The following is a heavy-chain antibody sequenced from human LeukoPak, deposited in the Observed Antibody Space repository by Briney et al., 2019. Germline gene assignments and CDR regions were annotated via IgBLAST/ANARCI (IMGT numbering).Heavy chain of an antibody. J-gene: IGHJ4*02. CDR2: ISPSDDST. D-gene: IGHD3-22*01. V-gene: IGHV1-46*02. CDR3: ARAYYESSAYRHAVYFDY. CDR1: GYTFNSSY. Sequence: ASVKVSCKASGYTFNSSYMHWVRQAPGQGLEWMGIISPSDDSTRYAQKFQGRVTMTKDTSTNTVYMHLSSLSSDDTAVYYCARAYYESSAYRHAVYFDYWGQGTLVTVSS.